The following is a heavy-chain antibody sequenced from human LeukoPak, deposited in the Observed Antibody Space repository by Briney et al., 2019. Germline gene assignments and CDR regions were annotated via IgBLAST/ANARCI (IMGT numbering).Heavy chain of an antibody. CDR1: GFTFDDYA. V-gene: IGHV3-9*01. D-gene: IGHD6-19*01. CDR2: ISWNSGSI. J-gene: IGHJ3*02. Sequence: GGSLRLSCAASGFTFDDYAMHWVRQAPGKGLEWVSGISWNSGSIGYADSVKGRFTISRDNAKNSLYLQMNSLRAEDTALYYCAKDLILGSGWYLAGAFDIWGQGTMVTVSS. CDR3: AKDLILGSGWYLAGAFDI.